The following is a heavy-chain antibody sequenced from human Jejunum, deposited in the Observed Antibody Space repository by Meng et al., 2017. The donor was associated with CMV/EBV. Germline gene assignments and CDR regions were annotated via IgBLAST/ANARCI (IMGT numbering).Heavy chain of an antibody. J-gene: IGHJ5*02. CDR3: ARGGNFDP. V-gene: IGHV7-4-1*02. Sequence: QVQLVQSGFELKKPGASVKVSCKASGYTFSTYTIKWVRQAHGRGLEWMGWISANTGTPTYTQGFTGRFVFSLDTSVSTAYLQISSLKAEDTAVYYCARGGNFDPWGQGTLVTVSS. D-gene: IGHD2/OR15-2a*01. CDR1: GYTFSTYT. CDR2: ISANTGTP.